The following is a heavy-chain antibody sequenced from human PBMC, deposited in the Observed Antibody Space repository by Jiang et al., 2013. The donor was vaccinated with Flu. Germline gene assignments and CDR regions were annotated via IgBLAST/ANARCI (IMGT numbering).Heavy chain of an antibody. CDR2: IYTSGST. V-gene: IGHV4-4*07. J-gene: IGHJ6*02. D-gene: IGHD5-12*01. CDR3: ARVADYRFMDV. Sequence: QLVESGPGLVKSSETLFLTCNVSGDSLSRYYWSWVRQSAEKGLEWIGRIYTSGSTSYNPSLKSRVTMSVDTSKNHFSLRLNSVTAADTAVYYCARVADYRFMDVWGQGTTVIVSS. CDR1: GDSLSRYY.